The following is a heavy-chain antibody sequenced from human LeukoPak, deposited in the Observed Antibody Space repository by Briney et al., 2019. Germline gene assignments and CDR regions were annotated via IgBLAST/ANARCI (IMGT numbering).Heavy chain of an antibody. V-gene: IGHV2-5*02. D-gene: IGHD3-22*01. J-gene: IGHJ4*02. CDR2: IYWDDDK. CDR1: GFSLSTSGVG. CDR3: AHRRCYYDSSGYSSCYYFDY. Sequence: SGPTLVNPTQTLTPTCTFSGFSLSTSGVGVGWIRQPPGKALEWLALIYWDDDKRYSPSLKSRLTIIKDTSKNQVVLTMTNMDPVDTATYYCAHRRCYYDSSGYSSCYYFDYWGQGSLVTVSS.